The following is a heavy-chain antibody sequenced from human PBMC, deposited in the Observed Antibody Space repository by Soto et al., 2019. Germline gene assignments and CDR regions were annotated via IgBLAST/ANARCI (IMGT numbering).Heavy chain of an antibody. CDR3: AGSSGYYLIDDY. J-gene: IGHJ4*02. D-gene: IGHD3-22*01. CDR1: GYTFTSYA. V-gene: IGHV1-3*05. Sequence: QVQLVQSGAEEKKPGASVKVSCKVSGYTFTSYAMHWVRQAPGQRLEWMGWFNAGNGNTKYSQKFQGRVTITRDTSARTAYMELSSLRSEDTAVYYCAGSSGYYLIDDYWGQGTLVTVSS. CDR2: FNAGNGNT.